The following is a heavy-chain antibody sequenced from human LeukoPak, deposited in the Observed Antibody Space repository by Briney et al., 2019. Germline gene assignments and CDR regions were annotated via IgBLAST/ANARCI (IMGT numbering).Heavy chain of an antibody. CDR1: GGSISSYY. V-gene: IGHV4-59*01. Sequence: PSETLSLTCTVSGGSISSYYWSWIRQPPGKGLEWIGYIYYSGSTNYNPSLKSRVTISVDTSKYQFSLKLSSVTAADTAVYYCAREKDHAFDIWGQGTMVTVSS. CDR3: AREKDHAFDI. J-gene: IGHJ3*02. CDR2: IYYSGST.